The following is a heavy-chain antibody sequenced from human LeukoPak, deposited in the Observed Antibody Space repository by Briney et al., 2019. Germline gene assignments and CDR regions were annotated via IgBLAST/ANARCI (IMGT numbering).Heavy chain of an antibody. CDR2: TTGSGGTT. V-gene: IGHV3-48*03. CDR1: GFHFSSYE. J-gene: IGHJ6*03. CDR3: ARLQPYYYYMDV. Sequence: GGSLRLSCAVSGFHFSSYEMNWVRQAPGKWLEWVAFTTGSGGTTHYADSMKGRFTISRDNAKNLLFLQMNSLRVEDTAVYYFARLQPYYYYMDVWGRGTTVTVSS.